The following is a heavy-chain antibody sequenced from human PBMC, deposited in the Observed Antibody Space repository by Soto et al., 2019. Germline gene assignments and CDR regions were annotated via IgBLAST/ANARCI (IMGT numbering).Heavy chain of an antibody. CDR1: GYTFTSYY. CDR3: ARDGGKKEMATMDLGY. CDR2: INPSGGST. J-gene: IGHJ4*02. D-gene: IGHD5-12*01. V-gene: IGHV1-46*01. Sequence: ASVKVSCKASGYTFTSYYMHWVRQAPGQGLEWMGIINPSGGSTSYAQKFQGRVTMTRDTSTSTVYMELSSLRSEDTAVYYCARDGGKKEMATMDLGYWGQGTLVTVS.